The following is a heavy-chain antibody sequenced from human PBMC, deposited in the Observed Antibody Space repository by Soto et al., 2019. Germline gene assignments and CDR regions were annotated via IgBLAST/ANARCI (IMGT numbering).Heavy chain of an antibody. CDR2: INPYSGGT. CDR3: WRAGATTYPHAFDI. CDR1: GYTFTGYY. V-gene: IGHV1-2*04. D-gene: IGHD1-26*01. Sequence: ASVKVSCKASGYTFTGYYMHWVRQAPGQGLEWMGWINPYSGGTNYAQKLQGWVTMTRDTSVSTAYMEQRRLRSDDTAVYYCWRAGATTYPHAFDIWGQGTMVTVSS. J-gene: IGHJ3*02.